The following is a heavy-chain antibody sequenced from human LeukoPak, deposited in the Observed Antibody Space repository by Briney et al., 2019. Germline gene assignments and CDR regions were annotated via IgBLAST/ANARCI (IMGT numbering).Heavy chain of an antibody. D-gene: IGHD1-26*01. J-gene: IGHJ4*02. CDR1: GGSISSYY. V-gene: IGHV4-4*09. CDR2: IYTSGST. Sequence: PSETLSLTCTVSGGSISSYYWSWIRQPPGKGLEWIGYIYTSGSTNYNPSLKSRVTISVDTSKNQFSLKLSSVTAADTAVYYCARHRYSIVDYWGQRTLVTASS. CDR3: ARHRYSIVDY.